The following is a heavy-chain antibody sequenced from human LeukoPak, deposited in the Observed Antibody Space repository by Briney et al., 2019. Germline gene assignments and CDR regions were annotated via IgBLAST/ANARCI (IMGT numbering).Heavy chain of an antibody. CDR2: INPNSGGT. Sequence: ASVKVSCEASGYTFTGYYMHWVRQAPGQGLEWMGWINPNSGGTNYAQKFQGRVTITADKSTSTAYMELSSLRSEDTAVYYCARDGFLGYSYGYFDYWGQGTLVTVSS. J-gene: IGHJ4*02. D-gene: IGHD5-18*01. CDR3: ARDGFLGYSYGYFDY. V-gene: IGHV1-2*02. CDR1: GYTFTGYY.